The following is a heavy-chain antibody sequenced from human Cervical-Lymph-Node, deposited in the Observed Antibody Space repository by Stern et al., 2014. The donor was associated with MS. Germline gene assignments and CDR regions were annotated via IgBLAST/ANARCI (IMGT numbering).Heavy chain of an antibody. CDR2: IYVSGTP. CDR3: ARSLFSNSLYYFHY. CDR1: AGSVNTGSYT. Sequence: VQLVESGPGLVKPSETVSLACSVSAGSVNTGSYTWNWIRQPAGKGLEWIGRIYVSGTPNYTPSLKSRVTISLDTSKNHFFLRLSSVTAADTAVYYCARSLFSNSLYYFHYWGQGVLVSVSS. V-gene: IGHV4-61*02. J-gene: IGHJ4*02. D-gene: IGHD6-13*01.